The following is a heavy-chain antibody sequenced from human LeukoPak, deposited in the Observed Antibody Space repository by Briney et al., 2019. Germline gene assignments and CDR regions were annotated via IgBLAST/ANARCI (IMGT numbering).Heavy chain of an antibody. Sequence: GGSLRLACAASGFTFSSYGMHWVRQAPGKGLEWVAVISYDGSNKYYADSVKGRSTISRDNSKNTLYLQMNSLRAEDTAVYYCAKNFRGYGGNLIVLEAWGQGTLVTVSS. CDR3: AKNFRGYGGNLIVLEA. CDR1: GFTFSSYG. CDR2: ISYDGSNK. V-gene: IGHV3-30*18. D-gene: IGHD4-23*01. J-gene: IGHJ4*02.